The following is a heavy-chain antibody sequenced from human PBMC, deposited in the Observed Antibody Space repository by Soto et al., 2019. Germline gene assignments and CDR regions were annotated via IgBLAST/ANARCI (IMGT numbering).Heavy chain of an antibody. CDR2: IYTSGST. D-gene: IGHD5-12*01. J-gene: IGHJ4*02. CDR3: EREFIVATKRWFDY. CDR1: VGSIISYY. Sequence: SSTXSLTGTFAVGSIISYYCILIRHPAGKGREWIGRIYTSGSTNYNPSLKSRVNMSVETSKNQFSLKLSSVTAEDTAVYYCEREFIVATKRWFDYRGQGTLVTVSS. V-gene: IGHV4-4*07.